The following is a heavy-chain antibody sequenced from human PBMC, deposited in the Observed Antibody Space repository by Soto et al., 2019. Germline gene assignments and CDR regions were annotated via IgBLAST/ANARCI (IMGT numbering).Heavy chain of an antibody. CDR2: IVVGSGNT. J-gene: IGHJ4*02. D-gene: IGHD3-22*01. V-gene: IGHV1-58*01. CDR3: AAWYYYDSSGSYRPGXY. CDR1: GFTFTSSA. Sequence: SVKVSCKASGFTFTSSAVQWVRQARGQRLEWIGWIVVGSGNTNYAQKFQERVTITRDMSTSTAYMELSSLRSEDTAVYYCAAWYYYDSSGSYRPGXYWGQGTLVTVSS.